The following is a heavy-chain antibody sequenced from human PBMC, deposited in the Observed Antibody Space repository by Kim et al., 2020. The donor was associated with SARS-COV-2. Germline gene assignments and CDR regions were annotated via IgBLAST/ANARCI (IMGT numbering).Heavy chain of an antibody. Sequence: GESLKISCKGSGYSFTSYWIGWVRQMPGKGLEWMGIIYPGDSETRYSPSFQGQVTISADKSLTTAYLQWSSLKASDTAMYYCSRQGIVATMSFAYWGQGTLVTVSS. CDR3: SRQGIVATMSFAY. J-gene: IGHJ4*02. CDR2: IYPGDSET. CDR1: GYSFTSYW. V-gene: IGHV5-51*01. D-gene: IGHD5-12*01.